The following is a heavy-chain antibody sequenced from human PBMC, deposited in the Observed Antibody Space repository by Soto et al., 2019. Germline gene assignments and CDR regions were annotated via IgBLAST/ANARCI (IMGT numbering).Heavy chain of an antibody. CDR2: MNPNSGNT. CDR3: ARIDASIAAH. D-gene: IGHD6-6*01. J-gene: IGHJ4*02. V-gene: IGHV1-8*01. Sequence: ASVKASCKASGYTFTSYDMNWVRQATGQGLEWMGWMNPNSGNTGCAQKFQGRVTMTRNTSISTAYMELSSLRSEDTAVYYCARIDASIAAHWGQGTLVTVSS. CDR1: GYTFTSYD.